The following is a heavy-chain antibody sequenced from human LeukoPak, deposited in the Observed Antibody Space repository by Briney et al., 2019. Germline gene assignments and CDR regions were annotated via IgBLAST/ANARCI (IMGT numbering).Heavy chain of an antibody. CDR3: ATLAVSDAFDI. CDR2: ISGSGGST. J-gene: IGHJ3*02. CDR1: VFALSSYA. D-gene: IGHD6-19*01. Sequence: PGGSLRLSCAASVFALSSYAMSWVREAPGKGLEWVSAISGSGGSTYYADSVKGRFTISRDNSKNTLCLQMTSLRAEDTAVYYCATLAVSDAFDIWGQGTMVTVSS. V-gene: IGHV3-23*01.